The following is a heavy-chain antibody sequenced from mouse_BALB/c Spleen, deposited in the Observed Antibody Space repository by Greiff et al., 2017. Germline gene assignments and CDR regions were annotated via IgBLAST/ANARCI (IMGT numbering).Heavy chain of an antibody. V-gene: IGHV5-6*01. Sequence: EVMLVESGGDLVKPGGSLKLSCAASGFTFSSYGMSWVRQTPDKRLEWVATISSGGSYTYYPDSVKGRFTISRDNAKNTLYLQMSSLKSEDTAMYFCARPQLITTAPWFAYWGQGTLVTVSA. CDR3: ARPQLITTAPWFAY. CDR1: GFTFSSYG. CDR2: ISSGGSYT. J-gene: IGHJ3*01. D-gene: IGHD1-2*01.